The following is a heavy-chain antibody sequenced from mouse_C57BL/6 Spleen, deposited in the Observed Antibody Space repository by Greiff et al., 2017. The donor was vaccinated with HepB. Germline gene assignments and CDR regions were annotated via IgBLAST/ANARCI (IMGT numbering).Heavy chain of an antibody. Sequence: VQLVESGPELVKPGASVKISCKASGYAFSSSWMNWVKQRPGKGLEWIGRIYPGDGDTNYNGKFKGKATLTADKSSSTAYMQLSSLTSEDSAVYFCARSGTTVVATDYYAMDYWGQGTSVTVSS. CDR2: IYPGDGDT. CDR3: ARSGTTVVATDYYAMDY. J-gene: IGHJ4*01. CDR1: GYAFSSSW. V-gene: IGHV1-82*01. D-gene: IGHD1-1*01.